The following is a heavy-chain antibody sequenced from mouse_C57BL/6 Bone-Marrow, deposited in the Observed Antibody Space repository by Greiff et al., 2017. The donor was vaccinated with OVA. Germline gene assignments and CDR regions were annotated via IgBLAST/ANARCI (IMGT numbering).Heavy chain of an antibody. CDR1: GYTFTSYW. J-gene: IGHJ4*01. CDR2: IYPGSGST. Sequence: QVHVKQPGAELVKPGASVKMSCKASGYTFTSYWITWVKQRPGQGLEWIGDIYPGSGSTNYNEKFKSKATLTVDTSSSTAYMQLSSLTSEDSAVYYCARCRHAMDYWGQGTSVTVSS. V-gene: IGHV1-55*01. CDR3: ARCRHAMDY.